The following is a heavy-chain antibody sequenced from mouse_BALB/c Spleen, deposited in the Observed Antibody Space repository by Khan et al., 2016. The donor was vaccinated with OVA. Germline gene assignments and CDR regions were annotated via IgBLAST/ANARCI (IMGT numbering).Heavy chain of an antibody. CDR3: VRYDGGY. CDR2: INTYTGEQ. D-gene: IGHD2-14*01. CDR1: GYTFTNYV. J-gene: IGHJ2*01. Sequence: QIQLVQSGPELKKPGETVKISCKASGYTFTNYVMNWVKQSPGKGLKWMGWINTYTGEQTFADDFKGRFAFSLETSASMALLHTSRKNEDTATYYCVRYDGGYWGQGTTLTVSA. V-gene: IGHV9-3-1*01.